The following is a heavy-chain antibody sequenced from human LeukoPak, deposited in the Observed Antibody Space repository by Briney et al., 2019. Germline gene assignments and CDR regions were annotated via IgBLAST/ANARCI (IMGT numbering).Heavy chain of an antibody. D-gene: IGHD3-22*01. Sequence: PGASLRLSCSASGCTFVTYLMSWVRHAPATALEWVGTLSGHHGLINYPDSVNGRFTISRDASDPAPRLQLNNLRDDDTDIYYCVNRSYHENGGYPLDFWGQGTMVTVSP. V-gene: IGHV3-23*01. J-gene: IGHJ4*02. CDR2: LSGHHGLI. CDR1: GCTFVTYL. CDR3: VNRSYHENGGYPLDF.